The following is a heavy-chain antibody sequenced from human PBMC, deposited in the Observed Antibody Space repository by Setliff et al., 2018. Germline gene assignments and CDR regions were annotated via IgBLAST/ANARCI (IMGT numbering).Heavy chain of an antibody. CDR3: AKSGGDHCCPLYHHYYMDV. CDR2: TSSGSNSI. CDR1: GFTFSKAW. Sequence: GGSLRLSCAVSGFTFSKAWMHWVRQAPGKGLEWISYTSSGSNSIYYADSVMGRFTISRDDDRNFLYLQMNRLRPEDTAVYYCAKSGGDHCCPLYHHYYMDVWGTGTTVTVSS. V-gene: IGHV3-48*01. D-gene: IGHD2-21*02. J-gene: IGHJ6*03.